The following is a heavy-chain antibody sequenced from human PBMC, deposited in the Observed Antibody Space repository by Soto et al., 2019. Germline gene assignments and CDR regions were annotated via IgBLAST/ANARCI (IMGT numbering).Heavy chain of an antibody. CDR3: ARDIRGYSRAFDY. J-gene: IGHJ4*02. D-gene: IGHD5-18*01. CDR1: GDSVSSDNYY. Sequence: SETLSLTCTASGDSVSSDNYYWTWIRQPPGKGLEWIGYIYSSGTTNYNPSLKSRVTISLDTSRNQFSLKLTSVTAADTAVYYCARDIRGYSRAFDYWGQGTLVTVSS. CDR2: IYSSGTT. V-gene: IGHV4-61*01.